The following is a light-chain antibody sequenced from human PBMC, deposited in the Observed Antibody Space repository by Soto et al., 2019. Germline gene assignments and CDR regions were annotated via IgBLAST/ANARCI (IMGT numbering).Light chain of an antibody. V-gene: IGKV3-20*01. CDR3: QQYGSSPFT. CDR2: GSS. CDR1: DGVAGRS. J-gene: IGKJ3*01. Sequence: EIVLTQSPGTLFLSPGERVTLSCRASDGVAGRSLAWYQQKPGQAPRLLISGSSIRATGIPDRFSGRGSETDFTLTISRLESEDFAVYFCQQYGSSPFTFGPGTKVDIK.